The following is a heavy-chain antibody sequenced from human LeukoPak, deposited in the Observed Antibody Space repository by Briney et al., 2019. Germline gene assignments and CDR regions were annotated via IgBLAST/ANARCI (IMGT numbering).Heavy chain of an antibody. D-gene: IGHD3-22*01. CDR3: ARDLNSAYGGYFDY. CDR1: GYTFTGYY. Sequence: GASVKVSCKASGYTFTGYYMHWVRQAPGQGLEWMGWINPNSGGTNYAQKFQGRVTTTRDTSISTAYMELSRLRSDDTAVYYCARDLNSAYGGYFDYWGQGTLVTVSS. CDR2: INPNSGGT. V-gene: IGHV1-2*02. J-gene: IGHJ4*02.